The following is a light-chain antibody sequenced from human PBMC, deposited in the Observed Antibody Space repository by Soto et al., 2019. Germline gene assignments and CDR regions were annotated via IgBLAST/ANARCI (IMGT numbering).Light chain of an antibody. Sequence: AIQLTQSPSSLSASVGDRVTITCRASQGISSALAWYQQKPGKAPKLMIYDASSLESGVPSRFSGSESGTYFTLTISSLQPEDFATYYWQQFNNYPYTFGQGTKLEIK. J-gene: IGKJ2*01. CDR3: QQFNNYPYT. CDR1: QGISSA. CDR2: DAS. V-gene: IGKV1D-13*01.